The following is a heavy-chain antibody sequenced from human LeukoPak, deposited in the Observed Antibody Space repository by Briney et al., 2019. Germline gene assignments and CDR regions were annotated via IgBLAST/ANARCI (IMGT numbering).Heavy chain of an antibody. CDR2: IYHSGST. D-gene: IGHD6-13*01. CDR1: GGSTSSFY. J-gene: IGHJ4*02. CDR3: AGSSNWLPFDY. Sequence: SESLSLTWLVSGGSTSSFYWSWVRPPPRQGMEWIGYIYHSGSTVYHPSLKSRVTLSLDTPKNQLSLKLTSVTAADTAVYYCAGSSNWLPFDYWGQGTLVTVSS. V-gene: IGHV4-59*01.